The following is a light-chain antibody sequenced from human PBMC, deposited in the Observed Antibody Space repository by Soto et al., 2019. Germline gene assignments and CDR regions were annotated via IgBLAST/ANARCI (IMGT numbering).Light chain of an antibody. CDR3: QQYGSSGT. CDR2: DAS. J-gene: IGKJ1*01. V-gene: IGKV3-20*01. CDR1: QSVSNNY. Sequence: EIVLTQSPGTLSLSPGERATLSCRASQSVSNNYLAWYQQKPGHAPRLLIYDASNRATGIPDRFSGSGSGTDFTLTISRLEPEDFAVYYCQQYGSSGTFGQGTKVDIK.